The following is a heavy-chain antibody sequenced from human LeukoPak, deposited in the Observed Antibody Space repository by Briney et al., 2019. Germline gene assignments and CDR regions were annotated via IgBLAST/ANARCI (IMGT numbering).Heavy chain of an antibody. D-gene: IGHD6-6*01. CDR3: ARQYSRSWDFDY. V-gene: IGHV3-21*01. CDR2: ISSSSNYI. Sequence: GGSLRLSLAASGFTFSSYSRNWVRQPPGKGLDWVSSISSSSNYIYYAASVKGRFPISRGNPKNSLYLQMNSLRAEDTAVYYCARQYSRSWDFDYWGQGTLVPVSS. J-gene: IGHJ4*02. CDR1: GFTFSSYS.